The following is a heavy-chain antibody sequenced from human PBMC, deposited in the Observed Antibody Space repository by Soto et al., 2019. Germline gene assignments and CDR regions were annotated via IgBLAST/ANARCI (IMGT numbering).Heavy chain of an antibody. J-gene: IGHJ6*02. D-gene: IGHD3-9*01. V-gene: IGHV4-31*03. CDR2: IYYSGST. CDR1: GGSISSGGYY. Sequence: QVQLQESGPGLVKPSQTLSLTCTVSGGSISSGGYYWSWIRQHPGKGLEWIGYIYYSGSTYYNPSLKSRVTISVDTSKNQFSLKLSSVTAADTAVYYCARDRQLRYFDWGGYYYYYGMDVWGQGTTVTVSS. CDR3: ARDRQLRYFDWGGYYYYYGMDV.